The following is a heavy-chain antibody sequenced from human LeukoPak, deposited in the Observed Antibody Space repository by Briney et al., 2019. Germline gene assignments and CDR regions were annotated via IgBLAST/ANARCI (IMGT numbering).Heavy chain of an antibody. CDR3: AREAGYCSSTSCYTGDAFDI. J-gene: IGHJ3*02. CDR2: IIPIFGTA. CDR1: GGTFSSYA. D-gene: IGHD2-2*02. V-gene: IGHV1-69*13. Sequence: TSVKVSCKASGGTFSSYAISWVRQAPGQGLEWMGGIIPIFGTANYAQKFQGRVTITADESTSTAYMELSSLRSEDTAVYYCAREAGYCSSTSCYTGDAFDIWGQGTMVTVSS.